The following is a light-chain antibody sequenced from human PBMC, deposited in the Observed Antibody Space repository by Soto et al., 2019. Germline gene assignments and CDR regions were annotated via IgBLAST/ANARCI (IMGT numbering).Light chain of an antibody. V-gene: IGKV1-39*01. CDR2: AAS. Sequence: DIQMTQSPSTLSASVGDGVTITCRASQSINTFLNWYQQKPGKAPKLLIYAASSLQSGVPSRFGGSGSGTDFTLSITNLQPEDFATYYCQQSFSNPLTFGPGTKVDFK. CDR1: QSINTF. J-gene: IGKJ3*01. CDR3: QQSFSNPLT.